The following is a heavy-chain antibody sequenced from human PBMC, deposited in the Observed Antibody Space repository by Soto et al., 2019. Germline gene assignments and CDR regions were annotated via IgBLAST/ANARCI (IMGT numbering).Heavy chain of an antibody. V-gene: IGHV1-69*08. CDR2: IIPIPDIT. Sequence: QVQLVQSGAEVRKPGSSVKVSCKAPGGTFSTYIISWVRQAPGQGLEWMGRIIPIPDITNYAQKFQGGVTTTADRSTSTAYMELTSLKSEATAVYYCARDRITTRGDAFDLWGQGTLVTVSS. CDR1: GGTFSTYI. D-gene: IGHD3-3*01. CDR3: ARDRITTRGDAFDL. J-gene: IGHJ3*01.